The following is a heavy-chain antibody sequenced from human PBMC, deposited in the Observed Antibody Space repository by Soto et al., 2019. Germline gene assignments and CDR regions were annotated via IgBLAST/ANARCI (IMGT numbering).Heavy chain of an antibody. D-gene: IGHD3-10*01. V-gene: IGHV5-51*01. Sequence: GESLKISCKGSGYSFASHWIGWVRQMPGKGLEWMGIIYPGDSDTTYSPSFQGQVTISADTSITTAYLQWSSLKASDTAMYYCARPAYGSGSKFASWYFDLWGRGTRGTVS. J-gene: IGHJ2*01. CDR2: IYPGDSDT. CDR1: GYSFASHW. CDR3: ARPAYGSGSKFASWYFDL.